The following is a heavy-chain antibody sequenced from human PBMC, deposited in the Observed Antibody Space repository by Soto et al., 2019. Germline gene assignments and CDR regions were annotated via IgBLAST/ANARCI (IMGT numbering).Heavy chain of an antibody. J-gene: IGHJ4*02. Sequence: EVQLVESGGGLVQPGGSLRLSCAASGFTFSSYSMNWVRQAPGKGLEWVSYISSVISTIYYADSVKGPFTISRDNAKNSLYLQMNSLRAEDTAVYYCARRAPDCSGGSCPFDYWGPGTLVTVSS. V-gene: IGHV3-48*01. CDR1: GFTFSSYS. D-gene: IGHD2-15*01. CDR3: ARRAPDCSGGSCPFDY. CDR2: ISSVISTI.